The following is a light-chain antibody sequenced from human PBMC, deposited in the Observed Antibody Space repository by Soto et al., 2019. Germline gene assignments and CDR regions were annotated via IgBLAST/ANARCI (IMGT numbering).Light chain of an antibody. CDR3: QQRSNWPGT. J-gene: IGKJ2*01. Sequence: EIVLTQSPATLSLSPGERATLSCRASQSVSSYLAWYQQKPGQAPRLLIYDASNRATGIPARFSGSGSGTDLTLNISSLEPEDFAVYCCQQRSNWPGTFGQGTKLEIK. V-gene: IGKV3-11*01. CDR2: DAS. CDR1: QSVSSY.